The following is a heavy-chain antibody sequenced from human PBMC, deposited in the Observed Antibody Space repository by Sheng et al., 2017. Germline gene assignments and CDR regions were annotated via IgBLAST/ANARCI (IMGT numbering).Heavy chain of an antibody. J-gene: IGHJ6*03. Sequence: EVQLVESGGGLVQPGGSLRLSCAASGFTFSSYEMNWVRQAPGKGLEWVSYISSSGSTIYYADSVKGRFTISRDNAKNSLYLQMNSLRAEDTAVYYCARDGLATHYLYYYYYMDVWGQGTTVTVSS. CDR2: ISSSGSTI. V-gene: IGHV3-48*03. CDR1: GFTFSSYE. D-gene: IGHD5-12*01. CDR3: ARDGLATHYLYYYYYMDV.